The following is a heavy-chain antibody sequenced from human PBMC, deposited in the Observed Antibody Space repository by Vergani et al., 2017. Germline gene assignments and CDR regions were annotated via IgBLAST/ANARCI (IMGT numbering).Heavy chain of an antibody. J-gene: IGHJ4*02. V-gene: IGHV4-61*02. CDR3: ASVGTGYRADY. D-gene: IGHD1-1*01. CDR1: GGSISSGSYY. Sequence: QVQLQESGPGLVKPSQTLSLTCTVSGGSISSGSYYWSWIRQPAGKGLEWIGRIYTSGSTNYNPSLKSRVTISVDTSKSQFSLKLSSVTAADTAVYYCASVGTGYRADYWGQGTLVTVSS. CDR2: IYTSGST.